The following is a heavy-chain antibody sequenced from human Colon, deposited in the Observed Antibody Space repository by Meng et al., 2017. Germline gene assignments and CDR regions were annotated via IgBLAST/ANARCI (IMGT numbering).Heavy chain of an antibody. D-gene: IGHD3-22*01. CDR1: GGSISSGDYY. CDR3: ARGYYDSSGYGYWYFDL. V-gene: IGHV4-30-4*01. CDR2: IYYSGST. J-gene: IGHJ2*01. Sequence: HVQRRESGPGLVKPSQTLSLTCTVSGGSISSGDYYWSWIRQPPGKGLEWIGYIYYSGSTYYNPSLKSRVTISVDTSKNQFSLKLSSVTAADTAVYYCARGYYDSSGYGYWYFDLWGRGTLVTVSS.